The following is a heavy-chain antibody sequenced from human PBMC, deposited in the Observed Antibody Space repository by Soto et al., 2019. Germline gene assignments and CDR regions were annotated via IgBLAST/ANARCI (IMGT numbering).Heavy chain of an antibody. CDR2: ISYDGSNK. J-gene: IGHJ1*01. D-gene: IGHD6-13*01. Sequence: QPVGSLTLSCAASGFTFRSYAMHWVRQAPGKGLEWVAVISYDGSNKYYADSVKGRFTIARDNSRDTLYLQMSSLRDEDTAVYYCARAPSRHPNEQLALEWSLQHWGQGTLVTVSS. V-gene: IGHV3-30-3*01. CDR1: GFTFRSYA. CDR3: ARAPSRHPNEQLALEWSLQH.